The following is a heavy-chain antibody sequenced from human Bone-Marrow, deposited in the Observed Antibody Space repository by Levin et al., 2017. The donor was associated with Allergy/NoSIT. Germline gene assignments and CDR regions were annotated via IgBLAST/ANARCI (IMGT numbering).Heavy chain of an antibody. CDR2: IYYSGSS. CDR3: ARLADYVWGSFRTDFDY. Sequence: SETLSLTCTVSGVSVSNSRYYWAWIRQPPGKRLEWIGTIYYSGSSDYKPSLKSRLTMSLETSRNQFSLNLKSVTAADTAIYYCARLADYVWGSFRTDFDYWGQGTRVSVSS. CDR1: GVSVSNSRYY. D-gene: IGHD3-16*02. J-gene: IGHJ4*02. V-gene: IGHV4-39*01.